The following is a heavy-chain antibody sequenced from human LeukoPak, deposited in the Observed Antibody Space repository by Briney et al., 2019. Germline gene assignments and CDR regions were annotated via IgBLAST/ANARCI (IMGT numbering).Heavy chain of an antibody. CDR3: ARGWFGYYYDSSGYYV. D-gene: IGHD3-22*01. CDR1: GYTFTSYG. V-gene: IGHV7-4-1*02. Sequence: GASVRVSCKASGYTFTSYGISWVRQAPGQGLEWMGWINTNTGNPTYAQGFTGRFVFSLDTSVSTAYLQISSLKAEDTAVYYCARGWFGYYYDSSGYYVWGQGTLVTVSS. CDR2: INTNTGNP. J-gene: IGHJ4*02.